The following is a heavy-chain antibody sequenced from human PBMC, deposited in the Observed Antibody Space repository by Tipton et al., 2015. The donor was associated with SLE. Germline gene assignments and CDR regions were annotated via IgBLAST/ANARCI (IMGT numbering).Heavy chain of an antibody. CDR3: ARGYGKGGSSYPLGDV. CDR1: GYTFTGYY. D-gene: IGHD6-13*01. CDR2: INPNSGGT. Sequence: QSGPEVKKPGASVKVSCKASGYTFTGYYMHWVRQAPGQGLEWMGWINPNSGGTNYAQKFQGRVTMTRDTSISTAYMELSRLRSDDTAVYYCARGYGKGGSSYPLGDVWGKGTTVTVSS. V-gene: IGHV1-2*02. J-gene: IGHJ6*04.